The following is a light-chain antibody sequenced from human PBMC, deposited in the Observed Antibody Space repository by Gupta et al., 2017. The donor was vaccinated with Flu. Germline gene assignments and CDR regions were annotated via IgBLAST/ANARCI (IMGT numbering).Light chain of an antibody. CDR2: KDI. J-gene: IGLJ3*02. V-gene: IGLV3-25*02. CDR1: ALPRQY. CDR3: QSADTSDFWV. Sequence: SYDLTQPPSVSVSPGQTARITCSGDALPRQYVYWYQQKPGQAPLLMIYKDIERPSGIPERFSGSSSGTTVTVTISGVQAEDEADYYCQSADTSDFWVFGGGIKLTVL.